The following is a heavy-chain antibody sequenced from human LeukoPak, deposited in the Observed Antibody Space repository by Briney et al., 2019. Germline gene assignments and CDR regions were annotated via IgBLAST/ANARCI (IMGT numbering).Heavy chain of an antibody. J-gene: IGHJ4*02. CDR2: IYASGST. V-gene: IGHV4-61*02. Sequence: SETLSLTCTVSGGSISSGSYYWSWIRQPAGKRLEWIGRIYASGSTNYNPSLKSRVTISVDTSKNQFSLNLSSVTAADTAVYYCARVHYYYGSKNSDCWGQGTLVPVSS. CDR3: ARVHYYYGSKNSDC. D-gene: IGHD3-10*01. CDR1: GGSISSGSYY.